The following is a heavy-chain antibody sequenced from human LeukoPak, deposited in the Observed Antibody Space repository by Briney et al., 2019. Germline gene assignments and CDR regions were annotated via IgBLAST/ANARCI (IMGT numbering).Heavy chain of an antibody. J-gene: IGHJ6*03. D-gene: IGHD3-3*01. Sequence: VASVKVSCKASGYTFTSYGISWVRQAPGQGLEWMGWISAYNGNTNYAQKLQGRVTMTTDTSTSTAYMELRSLRSDDTAVYYCARGRFLEWSSYYYYMDVWGKGTTVTVSS. CDR1: GYTFTSYG. V-gene: IGHV1-18*01. CDR2: ISAYNGNT. CDR3: ARGRFLEWSSYYYYMDV.